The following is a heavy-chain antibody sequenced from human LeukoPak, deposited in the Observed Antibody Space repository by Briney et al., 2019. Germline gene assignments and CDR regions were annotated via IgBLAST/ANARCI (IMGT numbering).Heavy chain of an antibody. J-gene: IGHJ3*02. CDR3: ARVGGGSYRFGAFDI. CDR2: INPNSGGT. CDR1: GYTFTGYY. V-gene: IGHV1-2*02. D-gene: IGHD1-26*01. Sequence: ASVKVSCKASGYTFTGYYMHWVRQAPGQGLEWMGWINPNSGGTNYAQKFQGRVTMTRDTSISTAYMELSRLRSDDTAVYYCARVGGGSYRFGAFDIWGQGTMVTVSS.